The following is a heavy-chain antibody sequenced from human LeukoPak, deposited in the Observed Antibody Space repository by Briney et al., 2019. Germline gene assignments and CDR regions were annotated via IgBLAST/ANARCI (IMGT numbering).Heavy chain of an antibody. CDR3: ARHPVYYYDSSGYLGAFDI. Sequence: SETLSLTCAVYGGSFSGYYWSWIRQPPGKGLEWIGEINHSGSTNYNPSLKSRVTISVDTSKNQFSLKLSSVAAADTAVYYCARHPVYYYDSSGYLGAFDIWGQGTMVTVSS. CDR1: GGSFSGYY. CDR2: INHSGST. D-gene: IGHD3-22*01. V-gene: IGHV4-34*01. J-gene: IGHJ3*02.